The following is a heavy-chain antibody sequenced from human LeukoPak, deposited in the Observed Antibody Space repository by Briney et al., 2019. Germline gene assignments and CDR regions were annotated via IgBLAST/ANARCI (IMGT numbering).Heavy chain of an antibody. CDR2: IYHSGST. CDR1: GYSISSGYY. D-gene: IGHD6-19*01. V-gene: IGHV4-38-2*01. CDR3: ARRYGSGWPTFDY. J-gene: IGHJ4*02. Sequence: SETLSLTCAVSGYSISSGYYWGWIRPPPGKGLEWIGSIYHSGSTYYNPSLKSQVTISVDTSKNQFSLKLSSVTAADTAVYYCARRYGSGWPTFDYWGQGTPVTVSS.